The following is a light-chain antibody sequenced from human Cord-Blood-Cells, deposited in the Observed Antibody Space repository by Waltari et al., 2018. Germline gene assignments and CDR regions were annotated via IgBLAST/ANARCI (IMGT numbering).Light chain of an antibody. CDR1: SRDVGGYNY. Sequence: QPALTQPAAVAGAPGQSSTISGTGTSRDVGGYNYGSWYQQHPGKAPKLMIYDVSKRPSGVSTRFSGSKSGNTASLTISGLQAEDEADYYCRSYTSSRPFVFGGGTKLTVL. J-gene: IGLJ2*01. CDR2: DVS. CDR3: RSYTSSRPFV. V-gene: IGLV2-14*01.